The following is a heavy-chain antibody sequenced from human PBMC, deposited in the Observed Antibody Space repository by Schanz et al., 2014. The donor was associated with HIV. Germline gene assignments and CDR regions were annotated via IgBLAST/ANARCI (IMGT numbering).Heavy chain of an antibody. J-gene: IGHJ3*01. D-gene: IGHD3-10*01. V-gene: IGHV1-8*01. Sequence: QVRLAQSGAEVKRPGASVTVSCMAVGSTFPDLDINWVRQAAGQGLGWMAWINPKSGNTGYARKFQGRLTVTINTSKRTIYMDLRGLTSEDAAVYYCARAGLWYNSGDYYGSAFDVWGPGTAVTVAS. CDR3: ARAGLWYNSGDYYGSAFDV. CDR2: INPKSGNT. CDR1: GSTFPDLD.